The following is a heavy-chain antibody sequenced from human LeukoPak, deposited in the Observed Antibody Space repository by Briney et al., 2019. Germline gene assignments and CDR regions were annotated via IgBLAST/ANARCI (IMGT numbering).Heavy chain of an antibody. D-gene: IGHD2-2*01. CDR2: IYTSGST. CDR3: ARGYCSSTSCYPSDY. J-gene: IGHJ4*02. Sequence: SQTLSLTCTVSGGSISSGSYYWSWIRQPAGKGLEWIGRIYTSGSTNYNPSLKSRVTMSVDTSKNQFSLKLSSVTAADTAVYYCARGYCSSTSCYPSDYWGQGTPVTVSS. CDR1: GGSISSGSYY. V-gene: IGHV4-61*02.